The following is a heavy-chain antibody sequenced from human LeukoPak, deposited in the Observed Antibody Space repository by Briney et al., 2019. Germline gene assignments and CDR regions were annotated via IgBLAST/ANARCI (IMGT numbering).Heavy chain of an antibody. CDR2: INPNSGGT. D-gene: IGHD5/OR15-5a*01. CDR1: GYTFTGYY. J-gene: IGHJ3*02. V-gene: IGHV1-2*02. Sequence: ASVNVSCKASGYTFTGYYMHWVRQAPGQGLEWMGWINPNSGGTNYAQKFQGRVTMTRDTSISTAYMELSRLRSDDTAVYYCASRVSEIHAFDIWGQGTMVTVSS. CDR3: ASRVSEIHAFDI.